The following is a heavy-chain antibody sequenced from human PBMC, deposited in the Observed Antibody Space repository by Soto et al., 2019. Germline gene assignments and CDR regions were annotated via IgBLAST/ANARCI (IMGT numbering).Heavy chain of an antibody. CDR1: GGSFSGYY. V-gene: IGHV4-34*01. CDR2: INHSGST. Sequence: SETLSLTCAVYGGSFSGYYWSWIRQPPGKGLEWIGEINHSGSTNYNPSLKSRVTISVDTSKNQFSLKLSSVTAADTAVYYCARIYYYGSGSYYYYYYGMDVWGQGTTVTVSS. J-gene: IGHJ6*02. D-gene: IGHD3-10*01. CDR3: ARIYYYGSGSYYYYYYGMDV.